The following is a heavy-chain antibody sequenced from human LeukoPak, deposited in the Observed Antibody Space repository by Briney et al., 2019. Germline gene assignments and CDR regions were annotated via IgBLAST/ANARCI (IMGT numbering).Heavy chain of an antibody. CDR2: ISYSGST. V-gene: IGHV4-39*01. D-gene: IGHD5-18*01. CDR1: GGSISSSNFY. CDR3: ARSRGRSYGS. J-gene: IGHJ4*02. Sequence: SETLSLTCTFTGGSISSSNFYWGWIRQPPGKWLEWIGTISYSGSTYYNPSLKSRVTISVDTSKNQFSLKLSSVTAADTAVYYCARSRGRSYGSWGQGTLVTVSS.